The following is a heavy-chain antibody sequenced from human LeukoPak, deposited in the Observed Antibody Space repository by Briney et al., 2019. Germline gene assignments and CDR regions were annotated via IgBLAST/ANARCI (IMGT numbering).Heavy chain of an antibody. CDR1: GGSISSGDYY. CDR2: IYYSGST. Sequence: SETLSLTCTVSGGSISSGDYYWSWIRQPPGKGLEWIGHIYYSGSTYYNPSLKSRVTISVDTSKNQFSLKLSSVTAADTAVYYCARDSRIVATIPIYWGQGTLVTVSS. D-gene: IGHD5-12*01. J-gene: IGHJ4*02. V-gene: IGHV4-30-4*01. CDR3: ARDSRIVATIPIY.